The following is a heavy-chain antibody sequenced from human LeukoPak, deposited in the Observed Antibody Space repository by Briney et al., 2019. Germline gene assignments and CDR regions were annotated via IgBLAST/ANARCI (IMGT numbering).Heavy chain of an antibody. CDR3: ARVRCSTSCYDGNWFDP. J-gene: IGHJ5*02. CDR1: GYTFTSYG. D-gene: IGHD2-2*01. CDR2: ISAYNGNT. V-gene: IGHV1-18*04. Sequence: ASVKVSCKASGYTFTSYGISWVQQAPGQGLEWMGWISAYNGNTNYAQKLQGRVTMTTDTSTSTAYMELRSLRSDDTAVYYCARVRCSTSCYDGNWFDPWGQGTLVTVSS.